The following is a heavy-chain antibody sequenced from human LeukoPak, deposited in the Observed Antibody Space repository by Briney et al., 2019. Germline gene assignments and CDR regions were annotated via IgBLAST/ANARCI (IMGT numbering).Heavy chain of an antibody. J-gene: IGHJ4*02. CDR3: ARDPLLGYFDY. CDR2: IYSGGST. D-gene: IGHD3-10*01. V-gene: IGHV3-66*01. Sequence: PGGSLRLSCAASGFTVSSNYMSWVRQAPGKGLEWVSVIYSGGSTYYADSVKGRFTISRDNSKNTLYLQMNSLRAEDTAVYYCARDPLLGYFDYWGQGTLVTVSS. CDR1: GFTVSSNY.